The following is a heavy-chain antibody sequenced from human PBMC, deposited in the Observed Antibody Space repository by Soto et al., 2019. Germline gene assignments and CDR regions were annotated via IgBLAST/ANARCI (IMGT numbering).Heavy chain of an antibody. CDR3: AREASAVVSPDY. Sequence: ASVKVSCKASGYIFTAYSMHWVRQAPGQGLEWLGWINPNSGDTIYAQKFQDRVTMTCDTSVSTAYLELSSLSSDDTALYYCAREASAVVSPDYRGQGTLVTVSS. D-gene: IGHD2-15*01. CDR2: INPNSGDT. J-gene: IGHJ4*02. V-gene: IGHV1-2*02. CDR1: GYIFTAYS.